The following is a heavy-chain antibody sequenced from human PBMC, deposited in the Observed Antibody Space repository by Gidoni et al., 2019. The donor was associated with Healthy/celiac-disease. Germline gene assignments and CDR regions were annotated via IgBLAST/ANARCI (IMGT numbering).Heavy chain of an antibody. CDR1: GFTFSNAW. CDR2: IKSKTEGGTT. CDR3: TTAEYYYDSSGLDY. D-gene: IGHD3-22*01. J-gene: IGHJ4*02. Sequence: EVQLVESGGGLVKPGGSLRLSCAASGFTFSNAWMSWVRPAPGKGLEWVGRIKSKTEGGTTDYDATVKGRFTISRDDSKNTLYLQMNSLKTEETAVYYCTTAEYYYDSSGLDYWGQGTLVTVSS. V-gene: IGHV3-15*01.